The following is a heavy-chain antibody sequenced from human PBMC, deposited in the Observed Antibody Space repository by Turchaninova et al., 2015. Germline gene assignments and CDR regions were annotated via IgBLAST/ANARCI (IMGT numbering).Heavy chain of an antibody. CDR2: IYFSGNT. D-gene: IGHD3-10*01. V-gene: IGHV4-59*01. CDR3: ARVRGLVPDAFDI. J-gene: IGHJ3*02. CDR1: GDSLSGSY. Sequence: QVKLQESGPGLVKPSETLSPNCPVSGDSLSGSYWCWIRQPPGKRLEWIVYIYFSGNTNYNPSLKSRVTFSLDTSRNQFSLKLNSVTAADTAVYYCARVRGLVPDAFDIWGQGTMVTVSS.